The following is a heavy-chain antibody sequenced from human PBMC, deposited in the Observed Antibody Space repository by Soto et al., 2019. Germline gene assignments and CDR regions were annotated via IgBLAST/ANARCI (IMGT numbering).Heavy chain of an antibody. Sequence: ASVKVSCKVSGYTLTELSMHWVRQAPGKGLEWMGTIDPTGGRTNYAQKFQGRVTMTRNTSISTAYMELSSLRSEDTAVYYCARERNWFDPWGQGTLVTVS. CDR1: GYTLTELS. V-gene: IGHV1-24*01. CDR3: ARERNWFDP. J-gene: IGHJ5*02. CDR2: IDPTGGRT.